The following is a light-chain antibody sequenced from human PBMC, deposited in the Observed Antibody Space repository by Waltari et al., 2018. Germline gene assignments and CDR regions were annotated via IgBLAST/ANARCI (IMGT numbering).Light chain of an antibody. Sequence: DIVVTQSPLSLPVTPGEPASISCRSSQSLLHRNGNNYLDWYLQKPGQSPQLLIYLGSNRASGVPERFSGMGSGTDFTLRISRVEAEDVGVYYCMQSLQTLWTFGQGTKVEIK. CDR3: MQSLQTLWT. J-gene: IGKJ1*01. V-gene: IGKV2-28*01. CDR1: QSLLHRNGNNY. CDR2: LGS.